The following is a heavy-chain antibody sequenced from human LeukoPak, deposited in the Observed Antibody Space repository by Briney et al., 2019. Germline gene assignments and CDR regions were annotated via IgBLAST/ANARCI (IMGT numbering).Heavy chain of an antibody. CDR1: GFTFSSYW. V-gene: IGHV3-74*01. D-gene: IGHD3-16*02. J-gene: IGHJ4*02. Sequence: GGSLRLSCAASGFTFSSYWMHWVRQAPGKELVWVSRINNDGSITDYADSVKGRFTISRDNAKNTLYLQMNSLRAEDSALYYCASGYRSDSWGQGTLVTVSS. CDR2: INNDGSIT. CDR3: ASGYRSDS.